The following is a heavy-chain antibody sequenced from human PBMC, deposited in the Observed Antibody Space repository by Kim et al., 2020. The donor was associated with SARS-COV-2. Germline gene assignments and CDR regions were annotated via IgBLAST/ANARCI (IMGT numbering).Heavy chain of an antibody. CDR1: GFTFSSHA. V-gene: IGHV3-23*01. Sequence: GGSLRLSCVASGFTFSSHAMSWVRRAPGKGLEWVSVISGSGGTTYYADSVKGRFTISRDNSKNTLYLQMNSLRAEDTAVYYCSPGIVPAAMLQYFDHWGQGTLVTVSS. J-gene: IGHJ4*02. D-gene: IGHD2-2*01. CDR2: ISGSGGTT. CDR3: SPGIVPAAMLQYFDH.